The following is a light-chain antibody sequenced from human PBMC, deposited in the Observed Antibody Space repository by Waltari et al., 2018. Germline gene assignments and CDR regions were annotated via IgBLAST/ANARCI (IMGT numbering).Light chain of an antibody. CDR3: NSYKSDSSGV. CDR1: SSDIGRYNY. CDR2: DVN. Sequence: QPALTQPASVSGPPGQSLTISFTGTSSDIGRYNYFSWYQQHPGKAPKLLIYDVNNRPSGVSDRFSGSKSANTASLTISGLRAEDEADYYCNSYKSDSSGVFGGGTRLTVL. J-gene: IGLJ3*02. V-gene: IGLV2-14*03.